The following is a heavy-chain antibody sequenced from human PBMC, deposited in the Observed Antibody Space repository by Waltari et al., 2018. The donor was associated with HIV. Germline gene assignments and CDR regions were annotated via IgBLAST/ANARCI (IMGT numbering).Heavy chain of an antibody. V-gene: IGHV4-4*07. CDR3: ARGRYSYGDGWFDP. D-gene: IGHD5-18*01. CDR1: GGSLSSYY. CDR2: IYTSGST. J-gene: IGHJ5*02. Sequence: QVQLQESGPGLVKPSETLSLTCTVPGGSLSSYYWSWIRQPAGKGLEWIGRIYTSGSTNYNPSLKSRVTMSVDTSKNQFSLKLSSVTAADTAVYYCARGRYSYGDGWFDPWGQGTLVTVSS.